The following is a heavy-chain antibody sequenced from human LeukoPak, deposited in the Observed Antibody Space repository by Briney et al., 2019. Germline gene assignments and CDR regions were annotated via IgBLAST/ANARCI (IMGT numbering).Heavy chain of an antibody. CDR3: ARASPYDYYDSSGYYFGAFDI. Sequence: SETLSLTCTVSGGSISSYYWSWIRQPPGKGLEWIGYIYYSGSTNYNPSLKSRVTISVDTSKNQFSLKLSSVTAADTAVYYCARASPYDYYDSSGYYFGAFDIWGQGTMVTVSS. CDR2: IYYSGST. D-gene: IGHD3-22*01. V-gene: IGHV4-59*01. CDR1: GGSISSYY. J-gene: IGHJ3*02.